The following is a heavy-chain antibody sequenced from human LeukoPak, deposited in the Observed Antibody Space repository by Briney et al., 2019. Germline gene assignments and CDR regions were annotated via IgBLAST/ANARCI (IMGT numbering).Heavy chain of an antibody. CDR2: IYSGGST. Sequence: PGGSLRLSCAASGFTVSSNYMSWVRQAPGKGLEWVSIIYSGGSTYYADSVKGRFTFSRDNAKNTVYLQMNSLRAEDTAVYYCAREKGSSNYDSWGQGTLVTVSS. V-gene: IGHV3-53*01. J-gene: IGHJ5*01. D-gene: IGHD4-11*01. CDR3: AREKGSSNYDS. CDR1: GFTVSSNY.